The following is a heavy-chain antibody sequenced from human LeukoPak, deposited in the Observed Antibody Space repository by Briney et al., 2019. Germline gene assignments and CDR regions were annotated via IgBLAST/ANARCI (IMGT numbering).Heavy chain of an antibody. CDR2: IWYDGSNK. J-gene: IGHJ5*02. V-gene: IGHV3-33*06. CDR3: AKSVSSTWYMGNWFDP. CDR1: GFTFSSYG. D-gene: IGHD6-13*01. Sequence: GGSLRLSCAASGFTFSSYGMHWVRQAPGKGLEWVAVIWYDGSNKYYADSVKGRFSISRDNSESTLSLQMNSLRAEDTAVYHCAKSVSSTWYMGNWFDPWGQGTLVTVSS.